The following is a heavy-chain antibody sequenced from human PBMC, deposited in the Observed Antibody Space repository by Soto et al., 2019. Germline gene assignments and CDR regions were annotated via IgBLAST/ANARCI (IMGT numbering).Heavy chain of an antibody. V-gene: IGHV1-18*01. Sequence: QVQLVQSGGEVKMPGASVKVSCKASGYTFTSYHITWVRQAPGQGLEWMGWISAYNGNTNYAQNFQGRVSMTTDSYTTTAYLELRTLRADDTAGYYCARRTSSAWYLGDYWGLGTLVTVSS. CDR1: GYTFTSYH. CDR2: ISAYNGNT. CDR3: ARRTSSAWYLGDY. J-gene: IGHJ4*02. D-gene: IGHD6-19*01.